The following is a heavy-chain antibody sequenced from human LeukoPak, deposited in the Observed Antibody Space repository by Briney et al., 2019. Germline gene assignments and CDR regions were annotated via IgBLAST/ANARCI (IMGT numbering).Heavy chain of an antibody. D-gene: IGHD3-22*01. CDR1: GDSISSYF. Sequence: SETLSLTCIVSGDSISSYFWSWIRQPAGKGLEWIGRIYGSGSTVYNPSLKSRVTMSVDTSKNQFSLRLSSVTAADTAVYYCVREGIYDSSGYYDYWGQGPLVTVSS. V-gene: IGHV4-4*07. CDR3: VREGIYDSSGYYDY. CDR2: IYGSGST. J-gene: IGHJ4*02.